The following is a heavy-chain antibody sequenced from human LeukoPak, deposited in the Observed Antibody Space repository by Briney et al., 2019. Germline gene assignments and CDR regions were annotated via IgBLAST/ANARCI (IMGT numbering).Heavy chain of an antibody. D-gene: IGHD3-22*01. J-gene: IGHJ4*02. CDR3: AREDGYYDSSGYYQQNGFDY. Sequence: GGSLRLSCAASGFTFSSYAMHWVRQAPGKGLEWVAVISYDGSNKYYADSVKGRFTISRDNSKNTLYLRMNSLRAEDTAVYYCAREDGYYDSSGYYQQNGFDYWGQGTLVTVSS. CDR2: ISYDGSNK. CDR1: GFTFSSYA. V-gene: IGHV3-30-3*01.